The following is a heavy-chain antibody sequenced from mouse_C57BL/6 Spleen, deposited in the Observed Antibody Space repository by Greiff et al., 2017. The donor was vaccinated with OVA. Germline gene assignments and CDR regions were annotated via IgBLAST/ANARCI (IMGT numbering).Heavy chain of an antibody. D-gene: IGHD1-1*01. V-gene: IGHV1-82*01. J-gene: IGHJ1*03. CDR1: GYAFSSSW. CDR2: IYPGDGDT. Sequence: VQLQQSGPELVKPGASVKISCKASGYAFSSSWMNWVKQRPGKGLEWIGRIYPGDGDTNYNGKFKGKATLTAYKSSSTAYMQLSSLTSEDSAVYFWARGDYYGSTPPRYFDVWGTGTTVTVSS. CDR3: ARGDYYGSTPPRYFDV.